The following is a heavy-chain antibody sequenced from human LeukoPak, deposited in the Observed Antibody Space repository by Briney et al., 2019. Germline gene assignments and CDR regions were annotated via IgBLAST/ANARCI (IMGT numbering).Heavy chain of an antibody. CDR3: ARTYYDSSGYVPFDY. V-gene: IGHV1-2*02. Sequence: ASVKVSCKSSGYTFTGYYTHWVRQAPGQGLEWMGWINPNSGVTNYAQKFQGRVTMTRDTSISTAYMELSRLRSDDTAVYYCARTYYDSSGYVPFDYWGQGTLVTVSS. CDR1: GYTFTGYY. CDR2: INPNSGVT. D-gene: IGHD3-22*01. J-gene: IGHJ4*02.